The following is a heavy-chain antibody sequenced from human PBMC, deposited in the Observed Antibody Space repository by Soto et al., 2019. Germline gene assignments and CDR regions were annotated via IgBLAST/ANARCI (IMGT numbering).Heavy chain of an antibody. CDR2: ISAYNGNT. Sequence: QVQLVQSGAEVKKPGASVKVSCKASGYTFTSYGISWVRQAPGQGLEWMGWISAYNGNTNYAQKLQGRVTMTTDTSTSTGYMELRSLRSDDTAVYYCARDLAAVAGTGHLYGWGQGTLVTVSS. J-gene: IGHJ4*02. CDR3: ARDLAAVAGTGHLYG. CDR1: GYTFTSYG. D-gene: IGHD6-19*01. V-gene: IGHV1-18*01.